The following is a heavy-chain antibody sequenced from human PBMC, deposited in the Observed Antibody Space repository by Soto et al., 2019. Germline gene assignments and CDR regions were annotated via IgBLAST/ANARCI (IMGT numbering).Heavy chain of an antibody. Sequence: EGQLVESGGGLVQPGGSLRLSCAVSGFTFTDYSLNWVRQAPGKGLEWVSYISASRRTIYYAGSVKGRFTVSRDNAKNSLYRQMNSLRDEDTAVYYCARDGRRGYDLDVWGQGTTVTVSS. CDR3: ARDGRRGYDLDV. CDR2: ISASRRTI. V-gene: IGHV3-48*02. D-gene: IGHD1-26*01. J-gene: IGHJ6*02. CDR1: GFTFTDYS.